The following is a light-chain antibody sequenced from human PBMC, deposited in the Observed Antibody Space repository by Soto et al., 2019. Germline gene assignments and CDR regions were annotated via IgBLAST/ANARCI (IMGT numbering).Light chain of an antibody. V-gene: IGKV1-39*01. CDR3: QESYSHLWGT. J-gene: IGKJ1*01. CDR2: GAS. Sequence: DIQMTQSPSSLSASVGDRVTITCRTRQSINTYLNWYQQKPGKAPKVLIYGASTLKSGVPLRFSGSGSGTDFTLTISSLEPEDFATYFCQESYSHLWGTCGQGTKVDIK. CDR1: QSINTY.